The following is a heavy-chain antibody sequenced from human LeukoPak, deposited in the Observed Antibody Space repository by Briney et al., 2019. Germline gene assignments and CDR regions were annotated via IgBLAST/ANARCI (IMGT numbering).Heavy chain of an antibody. CDR3: ARGPYYYGSGSYYDNWFDS. CDR1: GFTFSSYA. CDR2: INSDGSSV. V-gene: IGHV3-74*01. D-gene: IGHD3-10*01. Sequence: GGSLRLSCAASGFTFSSYAMSWVRQAPGKGLVWVSRINSDGSSVSYADSVKGRFTISRDNAKNTLYLQMNSLRAEDTAVYYCARGPYYYGSGSYYDNWFDSWGQGTLVTVSS. J-gene: IGHJ5*01.